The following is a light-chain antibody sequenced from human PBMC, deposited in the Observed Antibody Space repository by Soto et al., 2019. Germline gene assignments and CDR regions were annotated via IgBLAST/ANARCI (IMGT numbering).Light chain of an antibody. J-gene: IGKJ2*01. Sequence: EIVLTQSPATLSLSPGERATLSCRARQSISNYLAWYQQKPGQAPRLLIYDASNRATGIPDRFSGSGSGTDFTLTISSLEPEDFAVYYCQQGSTGPSVTFGQGTKLQIK. CDR1: QSISNY. V-gene: IGKV3-11*01. CDR2: DAS. CDR3: QQGSTGPSVT.